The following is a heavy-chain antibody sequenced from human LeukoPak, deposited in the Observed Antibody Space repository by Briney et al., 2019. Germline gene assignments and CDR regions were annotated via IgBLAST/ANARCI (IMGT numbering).Heavy chain of an antibody. V-gene: IGHV3-30*04. CDR1: DFPFWSFG. CDR3: ARDKKIHNYNDRPRYYYYGMDV. Sequence: PGRSLRLSCAASDFPFWSFGMHWVRQAPGQGLEWVALISFDGTNKYYADSVEGRFTISKDNSKNMLFLQMNSLRAEDTATYYCARDKKIHNYNDRPRYYYYGMDVWGQGTTVTVSS. J-gene: IGHJ6*02. CDR2: ISFDGTNK. D-gene: IGHD3-22*01.